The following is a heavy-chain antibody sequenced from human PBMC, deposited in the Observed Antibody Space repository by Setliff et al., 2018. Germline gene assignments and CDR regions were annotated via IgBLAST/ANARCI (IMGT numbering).Heavy chain of an antibody. V-gene: IGHV4-39*01. Sequence: SETLSLTCTVSGGSISSSSYQWGWVRQTPGKGLEWIGSIYYSGTAYYNPSLKSRVTISVDTSKNQFSLELRSVTVADTATYYCVRPGGTTVVARHFDYWGSGILVTVSS. CDR2: IYYSGTA. CDR3: VRPGGTTVVARHFDY. CDR1: GGSISSSSYQ. D-gene: IGHD2-15*01. J-gene: IGHJ4*01.